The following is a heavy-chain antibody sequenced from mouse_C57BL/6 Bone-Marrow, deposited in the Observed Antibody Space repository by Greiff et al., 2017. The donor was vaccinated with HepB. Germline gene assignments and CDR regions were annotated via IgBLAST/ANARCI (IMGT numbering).Heavy chain of an antibody. V-gene: IGHV1-7*01. J-gene: IGHJ3*01. CDR2: INPSSGYT. CDR3: ARDIYYDYLFAY. CDR1: GYTFTSYW. D-gene: IGHD2-4*01. Sequence: QVQLKESGAELAKPGASVKLSCKASGYTFTSYWMHWVKQRPGQGLEWIGYINPSSGYTKYNQKFKDKATLTADKSSSTAYMQLSSLTYEDSAVYYCARDIYYDYLFAYWAKGLWSLSLQ.